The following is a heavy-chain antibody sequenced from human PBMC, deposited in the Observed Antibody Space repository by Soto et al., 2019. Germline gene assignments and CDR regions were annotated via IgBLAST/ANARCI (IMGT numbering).Heavy chain of an antibody. V-gene: IGHV3-73*01. D-gene: IGHD6-13*01. CDR1: GFTFSGSA. J-gene: IGHJ4*02. CDR2: IRSKANSYAT. CDR3: TRHPGSSWAPVSNDY. Sequence: GGSPRLSCAASGFTFSGSAMHWVRQASGKGLEWVGRIRSKANSYATAYAASVKGRFTISRDDSKDTAYLQMNSLKTEDTAVYYCTRHPGSSWAPVSNDYWGQGTLVTVSS.